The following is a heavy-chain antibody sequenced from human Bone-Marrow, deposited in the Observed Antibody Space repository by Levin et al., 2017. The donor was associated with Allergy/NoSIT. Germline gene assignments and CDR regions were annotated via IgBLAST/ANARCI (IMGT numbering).Heavy chain of an antibody. D-gene: IGHD3-10*01. CDR3: ARRGVGDYGYCDQ. Sequence: SETLSLTCNIPADSIRNYYWSWLRQSPGKGLEWIGYGHYTGNTKYNPSLKSRVTISLDTSKSQFSLRVRSVTAADTALYYCARRGVGDYGYCDQWGQGTLVTVST. V-gene: IGHV4-59*01. J-gene: IGHJ4*02. CDR2: GHYTGNT. CDR1: ADSIRNYY.